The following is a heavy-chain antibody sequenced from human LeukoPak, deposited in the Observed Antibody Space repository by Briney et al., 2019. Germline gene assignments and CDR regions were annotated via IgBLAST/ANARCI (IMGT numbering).Heavy chain of an antibody. V-gene: IGHV1-2*02. CDR1: GYTSTYYL. J-gene: IGHJ5*02. CDR2: INPNSGGT. Sequence: ASVKVSCKVSGYTSTYYLIHWVRQVPGQGLEWMGWINPNSGGTNYAQKFQGRVTMTRDTSISTAYMELSRLRSDDTAVYYCARGDKNWFDPWGQGTLVTVSS. CDR3: ARGDKNWFDP.